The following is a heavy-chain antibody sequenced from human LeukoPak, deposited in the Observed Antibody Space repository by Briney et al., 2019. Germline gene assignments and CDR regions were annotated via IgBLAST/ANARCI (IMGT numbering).Heavy chain of an antibody. Sequence: SETLSLTCTVSDGSISSYYWSWIRQPPGKGLEWIGYIYYSGSTNYNPSLKSRVTISVDTSKNQFSLKLSSVTAADTAVYYCARDRVNQAMGIDYWGQGTLVTVSS. J-gene: IGHJ4*02. CDR2: IYYSGST. CDR1: DGSISSYY. CDR3: ARDRVNQAMGIDY. V-gene: IGHV4-59*01.